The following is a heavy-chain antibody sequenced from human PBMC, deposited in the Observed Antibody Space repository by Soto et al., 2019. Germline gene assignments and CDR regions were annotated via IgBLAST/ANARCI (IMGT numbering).Heavy chain of an antibody. V-gene: IGHV3-30-3*01. CDR1: GFTFSSYA. J-gene: IGHJ6*02. Sequence: QVQLVESGGGVVQPGRSLRLSCAASGFTFSSYAMHWVRQAPGKGLEWVTVISYDGSNIYYADSVKGRFSISRDNYKNTLYVHMNSLRPDDTAVYYCARGSAAGIYFYGMDVWGQGTTVTVSS. D-gene: IGHD6-13*01. CDR3: ARGSAAGIYFYGMDV. CDR2: ISYDGSNI.